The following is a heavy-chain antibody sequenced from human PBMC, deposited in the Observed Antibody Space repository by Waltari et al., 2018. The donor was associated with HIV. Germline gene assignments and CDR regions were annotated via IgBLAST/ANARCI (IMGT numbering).Heavy chain of an antibody. D-gene: IGHD6-19*01. CDR1: GGSFSGYY. V-gene: IGHV4-34*01. CDR2: INHSGST. Sequence: QVQLQQWGAGLLKPSETLSLTCAVYGGSFSGYYWSWIRQPPGKGLEWSGEINHSGSTNDNPSLKSRGTISVDTSKNQFSLKLSSVTAADTAVYYCARHNGVAVAGTGRFDYWGQGTLVTVSS. J-gene: IGHJ4*02. CDR3: ARHNGVAVAGTGRFDY.